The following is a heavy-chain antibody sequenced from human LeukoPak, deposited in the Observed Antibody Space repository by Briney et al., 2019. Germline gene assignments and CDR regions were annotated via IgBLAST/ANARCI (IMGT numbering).Heavy chain of an antibody. Sequence: PGGSLRLSCAASGFTFSTYAMHWVRQAPGKGLEWVAIISYDGNNKYYADSVKGRFTISRDNSKHTLYLQMNSLRAEDTAVYYCARDRASTSGYYFAYWGQGTLVTVSS. D-gene: IGHD2-2*01. J-gene: IGHJ4*02. CDR3: ARDRASTSGYYFAY. CDR2: ISYDGNNK. CDR1: GFTFSTYA. V-gene: IGHV3-30-3*01.